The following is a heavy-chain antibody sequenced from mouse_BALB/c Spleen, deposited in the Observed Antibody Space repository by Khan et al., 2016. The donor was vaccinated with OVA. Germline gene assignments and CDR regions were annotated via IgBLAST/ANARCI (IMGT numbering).Heavy chain of an antibody. CDR1: GFTFSTYG. J-gene: IGHJ3*01. Sequence: EVQLLETGGDLVKPGGSLKLSCAVSGFTFSTYGMSWVRQTPDKRLEWVATVSTGDSYTYYSDSVKGRFTISRDNAKNTLYLQMSGLKSEDTAMFYCTRLAYYYDSGGFAYWGQGTLVTVSA. CDR2: VSTGDSYT. D-gene: IGHD1-1*01. CDR3: TRLAYYYDSGGFAY. V-gene: IGHV5-6*01.